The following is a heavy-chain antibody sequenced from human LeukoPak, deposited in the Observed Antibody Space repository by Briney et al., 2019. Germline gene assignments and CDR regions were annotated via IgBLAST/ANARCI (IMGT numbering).Heavy chain of an antibody. CDR3: ASEFGSYYRWFDP. J-gene: IGHJ5*02. CDR1: GYTFTGYY. CDR2: INPNSGGT. D-gene: IGHD1-26*01. Sequence: ASVKVSCTASGYTFTGYYMHWVRQAPGQGLEWMGWINPNSGGTNYAQKFQGRVTMTRDTSISTAYMELSRLRSDDTAVYYCASEFGSYYRWFDPWGQGTLVTVSS. V-gene: IGHV1-2*02.